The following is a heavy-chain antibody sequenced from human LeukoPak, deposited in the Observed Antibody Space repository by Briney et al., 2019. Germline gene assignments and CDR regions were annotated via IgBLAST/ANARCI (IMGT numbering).Heavy chain of an antibody. CDR3: AREYSSSWYGYFDY. CDR1: GFTSSSYA. D-gene: IGHD6-13*01. V-gene: IGHV3-30-3*01. CDR2: ISYDGSNK. Sequence: NPGRSLRLSCAASGFTSSSYAMHWVRQAPGKGLEWVAVISYDGSNKYYADSVKGRFTISRDNSKNTLYLQMNSLRAEDTAVYYCAREYSSSWYGYFDYWGQGTLVTVSS. J-gene: IGHJ4*02.